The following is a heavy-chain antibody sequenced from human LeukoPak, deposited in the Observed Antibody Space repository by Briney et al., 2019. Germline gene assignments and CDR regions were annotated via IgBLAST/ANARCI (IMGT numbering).Heavy chain of an antibody. J-gene: IGHJ4*02. D-gene: IGHD6-13*01. V-gene: IGHV4-39*01. CDR1: GGSISSSSYY. CDR2: IYYSGST. Sequence: SETLSLTCTVSGGSISSSSYYWGWIRQPPGKGLEWIGSIYYSGSTYYNPSLKSRVTISVDTSKNRFSLKLSSVTAADTAVYYCASPGIAAASFDYWGREPWSPSPQ. CDR3: ASPGIAAASFDY.